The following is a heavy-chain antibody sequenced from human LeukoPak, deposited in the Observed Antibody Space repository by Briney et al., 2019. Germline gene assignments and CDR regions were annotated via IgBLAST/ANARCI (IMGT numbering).Heavy chain of an antibody. J-gene: IGHJ5*02. CDR1: GFIFSSYP. CDR3: ARDLWGYQKWFDP. CDR2: ISYDGSNK. Sequence: GGSLRLSCAASGFIFSSYPMHWVRQAPGKGLEWVAVISYDGSNKYYADSVKGRFTISRDNSKNTLYLQMNSLRAEDTAVYYCARDLWGYQKWFDPWGQGTLVTVSS. V-gene: IGHV3-30-3*01. D-gene: IGHD3-16*02.